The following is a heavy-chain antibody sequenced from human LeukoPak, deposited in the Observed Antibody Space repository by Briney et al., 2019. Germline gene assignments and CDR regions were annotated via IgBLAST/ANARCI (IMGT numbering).Heavy chain of an antibody. CDR1: GDTGTFSSFA. V-gene: IGHV1-69*13. Sequence: SVKVSCKASGDTGTFSSFAINWLRQAPGQGREWMGGIFAIFATANYAQKFQGRLTITADESTSTVYMELNRLRSDDTAMYFCAKTPGRGVIISGETLPPGPHWFDAWGQGTLVTVSS. CDR2: IFAIFATA. CDR3: AKTPGRGVIISGETLPPGPHWFDA. J-gene: IGHJ5*02. D-gene: IGHD3-10*01.